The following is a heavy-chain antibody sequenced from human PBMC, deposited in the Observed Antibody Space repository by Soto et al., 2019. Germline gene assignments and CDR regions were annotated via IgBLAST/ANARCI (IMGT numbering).Heavy chain of an antibody. Sequence: SVKVSCKASGGTFSSYAISWVRQAPGQGLEWMGGIIPIFGTANYAQKFQGRVTITADESTSTAYMELSSLRSEDTAVYYCARDSLRCSSTSCYTSPDYWGQGTLVTVSS. CDR3: ARDSLRCSSTSCYTSPDY. CDR2: IIPIFGTA. J-gene: IGHJ4*02. V-gene: IGHV1-69*13. CDR1: GGTFSSYA. D-gene: IGHD2-2*02.